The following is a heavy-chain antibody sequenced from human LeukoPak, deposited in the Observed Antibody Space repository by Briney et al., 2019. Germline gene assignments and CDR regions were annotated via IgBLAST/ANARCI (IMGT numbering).Heavy chain of an antibody. CDR2: ITWDGGGT. CDR1: GFTFDDYT. V-gene: IGHV3-43*01. CDR3: ARGGNIVVVVAAKIDY. Sequence: GGSLRLSCAASGFTFDDYTMHWVRQAPGKGLEWVSLITWDGGGTYYADSVKGRFTISRDNAKNPLYLQMNSLRAEDTAVYYCARGGNIVVVVAAKIDYWGQGTLVTVSS. D-gene: IGHD2-15*01. J-gene: IGHJ4*02.